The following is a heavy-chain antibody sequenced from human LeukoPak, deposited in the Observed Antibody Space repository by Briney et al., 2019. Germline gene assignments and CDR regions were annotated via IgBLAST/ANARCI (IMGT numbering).Heavy chain of an antibody. J-gene: IGHJ4*02. CDR3: ASYSGYGDATFDY. Sequence: GGPLRLSCAASGFTFSIYEMNWVRQAPGKGLEWVSYISSSGSTIYCADSVKGRFTISRDNAKNSLYLQMNSLRAEDTAVYYCASYSGYGDATFDYWGQGTLVTVSS. V-gene: IGHV3-48*03. CDR2: ISSSGSTI. CDR1: GFTFSIYE. D-gene: IGHD5-12*01.